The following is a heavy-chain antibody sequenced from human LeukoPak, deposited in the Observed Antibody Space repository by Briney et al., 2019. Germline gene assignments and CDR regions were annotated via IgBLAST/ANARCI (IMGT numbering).Heavy chain of an antibody. CDR3: ARGATISETGYFDF. J-gene: IGHJ4*03. Sequence: PSETLSLTCAVYGGSFSRYYWRWIRQSPGKGLEWIAEIDHRGDTNYNPSVNSRVTISVDTSKNQFSLKVRSLSAADTPVYSCARGATISETGYFDFWGQGTLVTVSS. V-gene: IGHV4-34*01. CDR1: GGSFSRYY. CDR2: IDHRGDT. D-gene: IGHD5-24*01.